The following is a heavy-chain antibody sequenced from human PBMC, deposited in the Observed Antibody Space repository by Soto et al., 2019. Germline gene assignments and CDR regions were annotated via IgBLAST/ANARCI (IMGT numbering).Heavy chain of an antibody. CDR1: GFTFSNYG. CDR3: ARDWIDYGDFSAFDI. J-gene: IGHJ3*02. Sequence: GGSLRLSFAASGFTFSNYGMHWVRQAPGKGLEWVADIWYDGSNIYYADSVKGRFTISRDNSKNTLYLQMNSLRAEDTALYYCARDWIDYGDFSAFDIWGQGTMVTVSS. D-gene: IGHD4-17*01. V-gene: IGHV3-33*01. CDR2: IWYDGSNI.